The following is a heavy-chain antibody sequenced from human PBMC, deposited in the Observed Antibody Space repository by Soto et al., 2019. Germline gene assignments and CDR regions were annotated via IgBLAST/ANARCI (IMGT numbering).Heavy chain of an antibody. V-gene: IGHV1-69*01. CDR1: GGTFSSFT. CDR2: MIPIYGTA. CDR3: AKDRRADWESYYDYAMDV. J-gene: IGHJ6*02. Sequence: QVQLVQSGAEVKKPGSSVKVSCKASGGTFSSFTISWVRQAPGQGLEWMGGMIPIYGTANYAQKFQGRVTITADASTRTAYMELSRLRSEDTAVYYCAKDRRADWESYYDYAMDVWGQGTTVTVSS. D-gene: IGHD1-26*01.